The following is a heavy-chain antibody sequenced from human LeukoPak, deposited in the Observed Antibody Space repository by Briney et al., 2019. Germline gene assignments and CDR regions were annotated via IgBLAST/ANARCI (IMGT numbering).Heavy chain of an antibody. CDR1: GGSINSGNW. CDR3: ARLWMVPARPINWFDP. V-gene: IGHV4-4*02. CDR2: IYHSGST. D-gene: IGHD2-2*01. Sequence: SETLSLTCAVSGGSINSGNWWSWVRQPPGQGLEWIGEIYHSGSTNYNPSLKSRVSISVDKSKNQSSLKLSSVTAADTAVYYCARLWMVPARPINWFDPWGQGTLVTVSS. J-gene: IGHJ5*02.